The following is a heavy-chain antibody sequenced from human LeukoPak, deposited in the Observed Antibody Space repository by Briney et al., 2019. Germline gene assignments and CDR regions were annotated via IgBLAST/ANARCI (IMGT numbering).Heavy chain of an antibody. Sequence: HSGGSLRLSYVASGFTFRDYAMSWVRQAPGRGLEWVSVISGTGSGDSTYYADSVKGRFTISRDDSKNTLYLQMNSLRAEDTAVYFCAKDPHPRRSTTITMDYWGQGTLVTVSS. CDR2: ISGTGSGDST. CDR1: GFTFRDYA. D-gene: IGHD2/OR15-2a*01. CDR3: AKDPHPRRSTTITMDY. V-gene: IGHV3-23*01. J-gene: IGHJ4*02.